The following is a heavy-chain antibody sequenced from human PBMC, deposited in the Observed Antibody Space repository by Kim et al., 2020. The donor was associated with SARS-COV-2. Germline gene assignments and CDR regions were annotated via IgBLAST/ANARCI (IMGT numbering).Heavy chain of an antibody. D-gene: IGHD1-1*01. CDR1: GFTFSSYD. J-gene: IGHJ4*02. CDR3: AREEQLAFDY. V-gene: IGHV3-30-3*01. Sequence: GGSLRLSCAASGFTFSSYDMHWVRQAPGKGLEWVAIISYDGSKTYQADSVKGRFTISRDNSKNTLYLQMNSLRAEDTAVYYCAREEQLAFDYWGQGTLVPVAS. CDR2: ISYDGSKT.